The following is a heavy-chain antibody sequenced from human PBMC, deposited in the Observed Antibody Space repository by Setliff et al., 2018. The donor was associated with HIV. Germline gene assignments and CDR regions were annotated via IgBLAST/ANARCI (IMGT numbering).Heavy chain of an antibody. CDR2: IIPLFGTT. CDR3: ARGRVAAVWAA. CDR1: GGSFSSYS. D-gene: IGHD6-13*01. Sequence: SVKVSCKASGGSFSSYSINWVRRAPGQGLEWMGGIIPLFGTTTYAQKFQGRVTITADQSTSTAYMELSSLRSEDTAMYYCARGRVAAVWAAWGQGTLVTVSS. V-gene: IGHV1-69*13. J-gene: IGHJ5*02.